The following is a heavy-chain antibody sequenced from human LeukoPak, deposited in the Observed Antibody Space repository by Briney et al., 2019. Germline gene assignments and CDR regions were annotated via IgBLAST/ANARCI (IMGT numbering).Heavy chain of an antibody. V-gene: IGHV4-39*01. CDR3: ARHGHSSVYSRFDY. CDR1: GGSISSSSYS. J-gene: IGHJ4*02. D-gene: IGHD6-19*01. Sequence: KSSETLSLTCTVSGGSISSSSYSWGWIRQPPGKGLEWIGSFYYSGSTYYNPSLKSRVTISVDTSKNQFYLKLTSVTAADTAVYYCARHGHSSVYSRFDYWGQGTLVTVSS. CDR2: FYYSGST.